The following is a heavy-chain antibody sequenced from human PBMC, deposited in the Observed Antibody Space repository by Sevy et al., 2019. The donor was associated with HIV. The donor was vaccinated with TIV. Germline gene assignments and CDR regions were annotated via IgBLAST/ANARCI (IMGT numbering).Heavy chain of an antibody. J-gene: IGHJ3*02. CDR3: AKDRCSGGSCYWGVGAIDI. V-gene: IGHV3-23*01. CDR1: GFTFSSYA. Sequence: GGSLRLSCAASGFTFSSYAMSWVRQAPGKGLEWVSAISVGGETTYYSDSVKGRFTITRDNSKNRLYLQMASLRAEDTAVYYRAKDRCSGGSCYWGVGAIDIWGQGTMVTVSS. CDR2: ISVGGETT. D-gene: IGHD2-15*01.